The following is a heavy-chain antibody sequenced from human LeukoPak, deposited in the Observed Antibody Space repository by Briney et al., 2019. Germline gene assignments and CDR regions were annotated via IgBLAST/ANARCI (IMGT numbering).Heavy chain of an antibody. Sequence: GSLRLSCAASGFTFTSYSMNWVRQAPGKGLEWVSTISGGGCSTYSADSVKGRFTISRDNSKNTLYLQVNSLRAEDTAVYYCAKGGKWDVTPFDYWGQGTLVTVSS. D-gene: IGHD1-26*01. CDR2: ISGGGCST. V-gene: IGHV3-23*01. CDR1: GFTFTSYS. J-gene: IGHJ4*02. CDR3: AKGGKWDVTPFDY.